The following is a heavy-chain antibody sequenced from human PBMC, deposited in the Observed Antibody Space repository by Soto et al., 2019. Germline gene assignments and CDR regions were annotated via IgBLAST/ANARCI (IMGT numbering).Heavy chain of an antibody. CDR2: IIPILGIA. J-gene: IGHJ5*02. Sequence: QVQLVQSGAEVKKPGSSVKVSCKASGGTFSSYTISWVRQAPGQGLEWMGRIIPILGIANYAQKFQGRVTITADKSTSTAYIELSSLRSEDTAVYYCARDNCSGGSCYGGWFDPWGQGTLVTVSS. D-gene: IGHD2-15*01. CDR3: ARDNCSGGSCYGGWFDP. V-gene: IGHV1-69*08. CDR1: GGTFSSYT.